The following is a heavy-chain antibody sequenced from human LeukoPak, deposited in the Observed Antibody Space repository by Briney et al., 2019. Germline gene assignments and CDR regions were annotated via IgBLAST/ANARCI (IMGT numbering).Heavy chain of an antibody. CDR1: GGSISSYY. CDR2: IYTSGST. Sequence: PSETLSLTCTVSGGSISSYYWSWTRQPAGKGLEWIGRIYTSGSTNYNPSLKSRVTMSVDTSKNQFSLKLSSVTAADTAVYYCARDPVVFGNNDAFDIWGQGTMVTVSS. D-gene: IGHD1/OR15-1a*01. J-gene: IGHJ3*02. V-gene: IGHV4-4*07. CDR3: ARDPVVFGNNDAFDI.